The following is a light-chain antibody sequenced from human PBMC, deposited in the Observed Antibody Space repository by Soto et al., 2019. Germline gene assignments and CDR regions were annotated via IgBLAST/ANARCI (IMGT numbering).Light chain of an antibody. J-gene: IGKJ3*01. CDR2: KAS. V-gene: IGKV1-5*03. CDR3: QQSFT. CDR1: QSISSW. Sequence: DIQMTQSPSTLSASVGDRVTITCRASQSISSWLAWYQQKPGKAPKLLIYKASTLESGVPSRFSGRGSGAEFTLTISPLQPDDFATYYCQQSFTFGPGTKVAIK.